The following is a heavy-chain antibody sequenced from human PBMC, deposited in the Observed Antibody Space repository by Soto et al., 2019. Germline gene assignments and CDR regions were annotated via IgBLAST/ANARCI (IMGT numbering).Heavy chain of an antibody. V-gene: IGHV2-5*01. D-gene: IGHD2-21*01. CDR1: GFSLSTSGVGVG. Sequence: QITLKEAGATLVKPTQTLTLTGTFYGFSLSTSGVGVGVGWIRQPPGKALEWLALIYWNDDKRYSPSLRSRLTITKDTSKNQVVLTMTNMDPVDTATYYCAHSPTLWFFRFDPWGQGTLVTVSS. CDR3: AHSPTLWFFRFDP. CDR2: IYWNDDK. J-gene: IGHJ5*02.